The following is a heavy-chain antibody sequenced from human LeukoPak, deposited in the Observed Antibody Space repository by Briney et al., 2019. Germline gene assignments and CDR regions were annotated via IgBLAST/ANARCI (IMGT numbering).Heavy chain of an antibody. CDR2: ISGSGGST. J-gene: IGHJ4*02. CDR1: GFTFSSYA. D-gene: IGHD5-18*01. Sequence: GSLRLSCAASGFTFSSYAMSWVRQAPGKGLEWVSTISGSGGSTYYADAVKGRFTISRDNSKNTLYLQMNSLRAEDTAVYYCAKNPRGYSYGTPFDYWGQGTLVTVSS. V-gene: IGHV3-23*01. CDR3: AKNPRGYSYGTPFDY.